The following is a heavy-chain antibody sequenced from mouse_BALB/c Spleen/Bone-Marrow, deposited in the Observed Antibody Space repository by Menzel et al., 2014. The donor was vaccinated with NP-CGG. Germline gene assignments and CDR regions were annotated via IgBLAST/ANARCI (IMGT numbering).Heavy chain of an antibody. V-gene: IGHV1-14*01. CDR2: INPYNDAT. J-gene: IGHJ4*01. Sequence: SGPELVKPGASVKMSCKASGYTFTSCVMHWVKQTPGQGLEWIGYINPYNDATKYNEKFKGKATLSLDISSSTAYMELSSLTSEDSAVYYCAREGERRGSYHSMDYWGQGTSVTVSS. CDR1: GYTFTSCV. CDR3: AREGERRGSYHSMDY. D-gene: IGHD2-12*01.